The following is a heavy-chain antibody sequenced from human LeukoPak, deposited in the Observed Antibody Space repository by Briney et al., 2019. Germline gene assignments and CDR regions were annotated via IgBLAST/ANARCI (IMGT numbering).Heavy chain of an antibody. V-gene: IGHV4-34*01. CDR2: IYRSGLT. J-gene: IGHJ4*02. D-gene: IGHD6-19*01. CDR1: GGSFNDYY. Sequence: SETLSLTCAVYGGSFNDYYWTWVRQPPGKGLEWLGEIYRSGLTNYNPSLKSRLTISVDTSKNQFSLKLTSLTAADTAVYYCARIAVAVSGTGYFDSWGPGSLVTVSS. CDR3: ARIAVAVSGTGYFDS.